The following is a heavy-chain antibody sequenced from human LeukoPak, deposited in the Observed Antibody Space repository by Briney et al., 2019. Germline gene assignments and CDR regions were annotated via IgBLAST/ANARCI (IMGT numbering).Heavy chain of an antibody. D-gene: IGHD6-13*01. V-gene: IGHV4-38-2*02. CDR3: ARGRDSSSWSLYY. Sequence: PSETLSLTCTVSGYSISSGYYWGWIRQPPGKGLEWIGTIYYSGSTFYNPSLKSRVIISLDTSKNQFSLKLSSVTAADTAVYYCARGRDSSSWSLYYWGQGTLVTVSS. CDR2: IYYSGST. CDR1: GYSISSGYY. J-gene: IGHJ4*02.